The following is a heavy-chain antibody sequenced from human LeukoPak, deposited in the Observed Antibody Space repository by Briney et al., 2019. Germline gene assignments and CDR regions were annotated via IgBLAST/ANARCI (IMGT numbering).Heavy chain of an antibody. CDR1: GDSLSSNSAA. Sequence: SQTLSLTCAISGDSLSSNSAAWNWITQSPSRGLLWLGKTYYRSKWYNDYAGSVKSRININPDTSKNQFSLQLNSVTPEDTAVYYCARDEREDFDIWGQGTMVTVSS. CDR3: ARDEREDFDI. CDR2: TYYRSKWYN. J-gene: IGHJ3*02. V-gene: IGHV6-1*01.